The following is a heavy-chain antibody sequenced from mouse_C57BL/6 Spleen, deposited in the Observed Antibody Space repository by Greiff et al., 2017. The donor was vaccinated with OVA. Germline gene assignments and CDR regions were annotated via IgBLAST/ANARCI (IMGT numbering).Heavy chain of an antibody. J-gene: IGHJ1*03. CDR2: IDPSDSYT. CDR1: GYTFTSYW. D-gene: IGHD1-1*01. Sequence: QVHVKQPGAELVMPGASVKLSCKASGYTFTSYWMHWVKQRPGQGLEWIGEIDPSDSYTNYNQKFKGKSTLTVDKSSSTAYMQLSSLTSEDSAVDYCARSGDYYGSSYPDVWGTGTTVTVSS. V-gene: IGHV1-69*01. CDR3: ARSGDYYGSSYPDV.